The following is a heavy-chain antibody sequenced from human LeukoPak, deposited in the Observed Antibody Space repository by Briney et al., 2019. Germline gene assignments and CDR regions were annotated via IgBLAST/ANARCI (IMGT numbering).Heavy chain of an antibody. D-gene: IGHD4-23*01. CDR1: GYTFTDYY. CDR2: INPNSGGT. Sequence: GASVKVSCKASGYTFTDYYMHWVRQAPGQGLEWMGWINPNSGGTNSAQKFQGRVTMTRDTSVSTAYMELSRLRSDDTAVYYCARGGGYYYYYMDVWGKGTTVTASS. J-gene: IGHJ6*03. CDR3: ARGGGYYYYYMDV. V-gene: IGHV1-2*02.